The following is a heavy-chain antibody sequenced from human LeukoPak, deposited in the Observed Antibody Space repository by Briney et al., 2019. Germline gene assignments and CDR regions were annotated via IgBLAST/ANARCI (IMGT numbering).Heavy chain of an antibody. Sequence: SETLSLTCAVYGGSFSGYYWSWIRQPPGKGLEWIGEINHSGSTNYNPSLKSRVTISVDTSKNQFSLKLSSVTAADTAVYYCARGHFVSSGRIDYWGQGTLVTVSS. CDR1: GGSFSGYY. CDR3: ARGHFVSSGRIDY. V-gene: IGHV4-34*01. D-gene: IGHD6-19*01. CDR2: INHSGST. J-gene: IGHJ4*02.